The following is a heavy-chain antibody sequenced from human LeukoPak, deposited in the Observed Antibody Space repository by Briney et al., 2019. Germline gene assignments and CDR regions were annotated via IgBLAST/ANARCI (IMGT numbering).Heavy chain of an antibody. V-gene: IGHV3-21*01. CDR3: ARMGLLYSSSAEAFEY. D-gene: IGHD6-6*01. Sequence: GGSLRLSCAASGFTFSRNNMNWVRQAPGKGLEWVSSISSSSSYMYYADSVKGRFTISRDNAKNSLYLQMDSLRAEDTAVYYCARMGLLYSSSAEAFEYWGQGTLVTVSS. CDR2: ISSSSSYM. J-gene: IGHJ4*02. CDR1: GFTFSRNN.